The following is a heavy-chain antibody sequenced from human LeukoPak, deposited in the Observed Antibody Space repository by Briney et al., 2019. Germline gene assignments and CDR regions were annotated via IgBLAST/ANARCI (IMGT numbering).Heavy chain of an antibody. J-gene: IGHJ4*02. CDR1: GGSFSGYY. CDR3: ARGRRLLAAAGVKEFDY. Sequence: PSETLSLTCAVYGGSFSGYYWSWIRPPPGKGLGWIGEINHSGSTNYNPSLKSRVTISVDTSKNQFSLKLSSVTAADTAVYYCARGRRLLAAAGVKEFDYWGQGTLVTVSS. CDR2: INHSGST. D-gene: IGHD6-13*01. V-gene: IGHV4-34*01.